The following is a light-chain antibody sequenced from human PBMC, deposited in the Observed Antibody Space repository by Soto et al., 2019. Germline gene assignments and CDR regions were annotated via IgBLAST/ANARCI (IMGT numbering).Light chain of an antibody. J-gene: IGLJ1*01. V-gene: IGLV2-14*03. CDR1: SSDVGGYNY. CDR3: SSYTTSNTRQIV. CDR2: DVS. Sequence: QSVLTQPASVSGSPGQSINISCTGTSSDVGGYNYVSWYQHHPGKAPKLIIYDVSNRPSGVSNPFSGSKSGNTASLTISGLQPEDEADYYCSSYTTSNTRQIVFGTGTMVTVL.